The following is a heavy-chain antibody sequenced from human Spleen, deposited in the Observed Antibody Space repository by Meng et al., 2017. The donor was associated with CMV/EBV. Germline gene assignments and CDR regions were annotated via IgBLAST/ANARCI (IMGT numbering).Heavy chain of an antibody. Sequence: GGSLRLSCAASGFTFSSYAMSWVRQAPGKGLEWVSVIYSGGSSTYYAYSVKGRFTISRDNSKNTLYLQMNSLRTDDTAVYYCAKEGQEMIQSFDHWGLGTLVTVSS. J-gene: IGHJ4*02. CDR3: AKEGQEMIQSFDH. V-gene: IGHV3-23*03. CDR1: GFTFSSYA. CDR2: IYSGGSST. D-gene: IGHD5-18*01.